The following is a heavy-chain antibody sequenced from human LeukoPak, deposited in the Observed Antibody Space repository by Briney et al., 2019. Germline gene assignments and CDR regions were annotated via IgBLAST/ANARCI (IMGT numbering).Heavy chain of an antibody. V-gene: IGHV1-18*01. D-gene: IGHD5-24*01. CDR3: ARDLLGDGFNWFDP. CDR1: GYTFTSYG. CDR2: ISAYNGNT. Sequence: WASVKVSCKASGYTFTSYGISWVRQAPGQGLEWMGWISAYNGNTNYAQKLQGRVTMTTDTSTSTAYMELRSLRSDDTAVYYCARDLLGDGFNWFDPWGQGTLVTVSS. J-gene: IGHJ5*02.